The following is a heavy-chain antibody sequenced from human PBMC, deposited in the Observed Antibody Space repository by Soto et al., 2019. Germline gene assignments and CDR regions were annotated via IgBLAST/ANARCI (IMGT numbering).Heavy chain of an antibody. D-gene: IGHD5-12*01. J-gene: IGHJ4*02. CDR2: IYYSGST. CDR1: GGSISSGGYY. Sequence: QVQLQESGPGLVKPSQTLSLTCTVSGGSISSGGYYWSWIRQHPGKGLEWIGYIYYSGSTYYNPSLKSRVTMSVDTSKNQFSLKLSSVTAADTAVYYCARGRGIVAKINRSLLFDYWGQGTLVTVSS. CDR3: ARGRGIVAKINRSLLFDY. V-gene: IGHV4-31*03.